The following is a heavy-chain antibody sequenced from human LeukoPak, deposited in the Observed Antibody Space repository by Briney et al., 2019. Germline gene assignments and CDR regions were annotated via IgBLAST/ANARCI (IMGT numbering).Heavy chain of an antibody. CDR2: INHSGST. J-gene: IGHJ4*02. Sequence: SETLSLTCAVYGGSFSGYYWSWIRQPPGRGLEWIGEINHSGSTNYSPSLKSRVTISVDTSKNQFSLKLSSVTAADTAVYYCAREDTALFDYWGQGTLVTVSS. CDR1: GGSFSGYY. V-gene: IGHV4-34*01. CDR3: AREDTALFDY. D-gene: IGHD2-15*01.